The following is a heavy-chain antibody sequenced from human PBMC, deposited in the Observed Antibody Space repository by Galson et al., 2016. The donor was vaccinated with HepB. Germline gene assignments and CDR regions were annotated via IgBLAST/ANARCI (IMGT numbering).Heavy chain of an antibody. V-gene: IGHV5-51*03. CDR1: GYKFSTYW. D-gene: IGHD5-24*01. Sequence: QSGAEVKKPGESLKIACKASGYKFSTYWIAWVRQMPGKGLEWMGIIYPGDSDTRYSPSFQGQVTISADKSSRYAYLQWSSLKASDTAMYYCVRRGDGYDFDLWGQGTLVTVSS. CDR3: VRRGDGYDFDL. CDR2: IYPGDSDT. J-gene: IGHJ4*02.